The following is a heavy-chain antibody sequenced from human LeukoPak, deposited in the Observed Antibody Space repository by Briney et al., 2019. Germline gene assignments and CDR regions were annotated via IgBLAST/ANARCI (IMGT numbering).Heavy chain of an antibody. CDR1: GYTFTSYA. CDR3: ARDSPYHDSSGTMSVVVAAHDAFDI. J-gene: IGHJ3*02. Sequence: ASVKVSCKASGYTFTSYAMNWVRQAPGQGLEWMGWINTNTGNPTYAQGFTGRFVFSLDTSVSTAYLQISSLKAEDTAVYYCARDSPYHDSSGTMSVVVAAHDAFDIWGQGTMVTVSS. V-gene: IGHV7-4-1*02. D-gene: IGHD3-22*01. CDR2: INTNTGNP.